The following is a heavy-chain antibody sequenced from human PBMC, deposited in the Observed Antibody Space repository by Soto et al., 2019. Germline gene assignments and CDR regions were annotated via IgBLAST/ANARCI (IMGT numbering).Heavy chain of an antibody. CDR3: SRGVVVVAASQLGWFDP. Sequence: ASVKVSCKASGYTFTSYGISWVRQAPGQGLEWMGGIIPMFGTAKYAQKFQGRLTITADESTSTAYMELRSLRSEDTAVYYCSRGVVVVAASQLGWFDPWGQGTLVTVSS. J-gene: IGHJ5*02. CDR1: GYTFTSYG. CDR2: IIPMFGTA. V-gene: IGHV1-69*13. D-gene: IGHD2-15*01.